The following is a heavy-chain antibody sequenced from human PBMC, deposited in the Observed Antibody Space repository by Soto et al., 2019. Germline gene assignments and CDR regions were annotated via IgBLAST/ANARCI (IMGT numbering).Heavy chain of an antibody. CDR1: GFTFSNAW. Sequence: EVQLVESGGGLVKPGGSLRLSCAASGFTFSNAWMSWVRQAPGKGLEWVGRIKSKTDGGTTDYAAPVKGRFTISRDDSKHTLYLQMNSLKTEDTAVYYCTTNTNYYGSGSYSRNDYWGQGTLVTVSS. CDR3: TTNTNYYGSGSYSRNDY. D-gene: IGHD3-10*01. CDR2: IKSKTDGGTT. J-gene: IGHJ4*02. V-gene: IGHV3-15*01.